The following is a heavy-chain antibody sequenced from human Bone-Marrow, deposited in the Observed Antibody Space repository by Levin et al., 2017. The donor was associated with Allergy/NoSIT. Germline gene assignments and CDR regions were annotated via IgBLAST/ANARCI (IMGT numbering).Heavy chain of an antibody. CDR2: IHYSGAT. CDR1: GGSIHPSY. V-gene: IGHV4-59*01. CDR3: ARDTNFYY. J-gene: IGHJ4*02. Sequence: SQTLSLTCTVSGGSIHPSYWNWIRQSPGKGLEWIGYIHYSGATKYNPSLKSRVTMSLDTSKSQFSLKLSSVTAADTAFYFCARDTNFYYWGQGTLVTVSS.